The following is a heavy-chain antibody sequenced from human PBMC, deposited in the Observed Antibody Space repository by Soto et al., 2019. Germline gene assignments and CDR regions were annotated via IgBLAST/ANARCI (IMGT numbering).Heavy chain of an antibody. D-gene: IGHD3-3*02. CDR1: GGSISSSSYY. J-gene: IGHJ6*02. CDR2: IYYSGST. V-gene: IGHV4-39*01. Sequence: QLQLQESGPGLVKPSETLSLTCTVSGGSISSSSYYWGWIRQPPGKGLEWIGSIYYSGSTYYNPSLKSRVTISVDTSKNQFSLKLSSVTAADTAVYYCARRLLLGVLHGMDVWGQGTTVTVSS. CDR3: ARRLLLGVLHGMDV.